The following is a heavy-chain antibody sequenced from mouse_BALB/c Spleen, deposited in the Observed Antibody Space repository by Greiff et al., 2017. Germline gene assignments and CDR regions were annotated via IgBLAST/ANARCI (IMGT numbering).Heavy chain of an antibody. CDR3: ARDGGWLPFYAMDY. D-gene: IGHD2-3*01. Sequence: EVKLMESGGGLVKPGGSLKLSCAASGFTLSDYYMYWVRQTPEKRLEWVATISDGGSYTYYPDSVKGRITISRDNAKNNLYLQMSSLKSEDTAMYYCARDGGWLPFYAMDYWGQGTTVTVSS. CDR1: GFTLSDYY. CDR2: ISDGGSYT. J-gene: IGHJ4*01. V-gene: IGHV5-4*02.